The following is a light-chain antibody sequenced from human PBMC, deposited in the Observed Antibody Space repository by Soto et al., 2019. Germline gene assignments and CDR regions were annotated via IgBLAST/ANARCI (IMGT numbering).Light chain of an antibody. Sequence: EIVMTQSPATLSLSPGERATLACRASESVSSNLAWYQQKPGQAPRLLIYGASTRATGIPDRFSGSGSGTEFTLTISRLQSEDFALYYCQQYNHWPPWTFGQGTKVDI. CDR1: ESVSSN. CDR3: QQYNHWPPWT. CDR2: GAS. J-gene: IGKJ1*01. V-gene: IGKV3-15*01.